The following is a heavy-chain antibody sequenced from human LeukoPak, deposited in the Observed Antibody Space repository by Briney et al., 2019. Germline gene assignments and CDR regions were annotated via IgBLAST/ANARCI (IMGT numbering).Heavy chain of an antibody. Sequence: GGSLRLSCAASGFTFSSYAMHWVRQAPGKGLEWVAVISYDGSNKYYADSVKGRFTISRDNSKNTLYLQMNSLRAGDTAVYYCARVKVPAALNWFDPWGQGTLVTVSS. J-gene: IGHJ5*02. CDR2: ISYDGSNK. D-gene: IGHD2-2*01. V-gene: IGHV3-30-3*01. CDR1: GFTFSSYA. CDR3: ARVKVPAALNWFDP.